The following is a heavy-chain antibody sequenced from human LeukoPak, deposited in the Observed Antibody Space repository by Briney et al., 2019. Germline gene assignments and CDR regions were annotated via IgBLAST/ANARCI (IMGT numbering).Heavy chain of an antibody. D-gene: IGHD5-12*01. CDR1: GYSISSTNY. CDR3: ARDPGGYSGYGLGVAFDI. J-gene: IGHJ3*02. CDR2: IYYSGGI. V-gene: IGHV4-28*03. Sequence: SDTLSLTCAVSGYSISSTNYWAWIRQPPGKGLEWIGHIYYSGGIYYNPSLKSRVTMSVDTSKNQFSLKLSSVTAADTAVYYCARDPGGYSGYGLGVAFDIWGQGTMVTVSS.